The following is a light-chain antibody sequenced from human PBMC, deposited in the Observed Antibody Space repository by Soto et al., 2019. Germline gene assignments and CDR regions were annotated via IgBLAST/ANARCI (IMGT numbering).Light chain of an antibody. Sequence: QSVLTQPPSASESPGQSVTISCTGVSGDVGGYPYVSWYQHYPGKAPKLLIYEVSKRPQGVPDRFTGSKSGNTAFLAVSGLQPDDEADYYCCSSGGSNGFVVFGGGTKVTVL. CDR1: SGDVGGYPY. J-gene: IGLJ2*01. CDR3: CSSGGSNGFVV. CDR2: EVS. V-gene: IGLV2-8*01.